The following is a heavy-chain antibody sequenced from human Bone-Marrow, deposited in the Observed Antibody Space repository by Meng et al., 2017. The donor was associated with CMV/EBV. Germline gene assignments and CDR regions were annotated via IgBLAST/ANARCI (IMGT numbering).Heavy chain of an antibody. D-gene: IGHD6-19*01. J-gene: IGHJ5*02. CDR3: ARGYQRGVAGLNWFDP. Sequence: SVKVSCKASGGTFSSYAISWVRQAPGQGLEWMGGIIPIFGTANYAQKFQGRVTITTDESTSTAYMELSSLRSEDTAVYYCARGYQRGVAGLNWFDPWGQGTLVTFSS. CDR1: GGTFSSYA. V-gene: IGHV1-69*05. CDR2: IIPIFGTA.